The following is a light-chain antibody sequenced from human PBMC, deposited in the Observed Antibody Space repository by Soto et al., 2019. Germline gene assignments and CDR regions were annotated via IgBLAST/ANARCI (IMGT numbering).Light chain of an antibody. CDR1: QPIKTW. J-gene: IGKJ3*01. Sequence: DIQLTQSPASVSAAVGDRINISCRASQPIKTWLAWYQQKPGKGPKLLIYTASTLETGVPSRFSGSGSGTDFTPTISSLQPEDAAIYSCQQAARFPFTFGPGAKV. V-gene: IGKV1-12*02. CDR3: QQAARFPFT. CDR2: TAS.